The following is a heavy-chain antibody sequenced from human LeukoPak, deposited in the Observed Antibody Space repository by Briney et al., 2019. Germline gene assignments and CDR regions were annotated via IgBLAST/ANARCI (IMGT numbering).Heavy chain of an antibody. Sequence: GGSLRLSCAVSGLTFSSYAMSWVRQAPGKGLEWVSAISGSGGRTYYADSVKGRFTISRDNAKNSLYLQMNSLRAEDTAVYYCAREGPEMATPDAFDIWGQGTMVTVSS. CDR2: ISGSGGRT. J-gene: IGHJ3*02. V-gene: IGHV3-23*01. CDR3: AREGPEMATPDAFDI. D-gene: IGHD5-24*01. CDR1: GLTFSSYA.